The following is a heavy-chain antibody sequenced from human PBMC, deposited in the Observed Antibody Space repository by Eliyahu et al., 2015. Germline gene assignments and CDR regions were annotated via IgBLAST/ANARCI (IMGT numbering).Heavy chain of an antibody. CDR1: GFSVXNFA. Sequence: VQLVESGGGVVQPGRSLXLSCAASGFSVXNFAFHWVRQAPGKGLEWVAVISYDGTNKYYADSVKGRFTVSWDNSGDTLFLQMNNLRPEDSAAYYCARDGSVEVATVLDYAFDVWGQGTLVTVSS. CDR2: ISYDGTNK. CDR3: ARDGSVEVATVLDYAFDV. V-gene: IGHV3-30-3*01. D-gene: IGHD5-24*01. J-gene: IGHJ3*01.